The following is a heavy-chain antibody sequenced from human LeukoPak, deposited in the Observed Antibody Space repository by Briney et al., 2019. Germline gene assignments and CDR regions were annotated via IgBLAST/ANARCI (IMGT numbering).Heavy chain of an antibody. D-gene: IGHD6-19*01. Sequence: GGSLRLSCAASGFTFSSYPMHWVRQAPGKGLEWVAVIWFDGSNKYYADSVKGRFTISRDNSKNTLYLQMNSLRAEDTAVYYCARAIAVAGTVEGFCDYWGLGTLVTVSS. CDR3: ARAIAVAGTVEGFCDY. V-gene: IGHV3-33*08. CDR1: GFTFSSYP. CDR2: IWFDGSNK. J-gene: IGHJ4*02.